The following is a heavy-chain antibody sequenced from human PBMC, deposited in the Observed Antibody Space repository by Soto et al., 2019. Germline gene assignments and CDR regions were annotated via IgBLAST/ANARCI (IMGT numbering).Heavy chain of an antibody. D-gene: IGHD4-17*01. J-gene: IGHJ6*02. CDR2: IYHSGST. Sequence: PSETLSLTCAVSGGSISSSNWWSWVRQPPGKGLEWIGEIYHSGSTNYNPSLKSRVTISVDKSKNQFSLKLSSVTAADTAVYYFARDSSDYGDYGYYYYGMDVWGQGTTVTVSS. CDR3: ARDSSDYGDYGYYYYGMDV. CDR1: GGSISSSNW. V-gene: IGHV4-4*02.